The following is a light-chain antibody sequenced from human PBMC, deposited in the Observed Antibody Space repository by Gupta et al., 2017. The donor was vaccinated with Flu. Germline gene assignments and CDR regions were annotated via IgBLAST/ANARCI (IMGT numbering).Light chain of an antibody. J-gene: IGKJ5*01. CDR2: GAS. Sequence: DIVLTQSPGTLSLSPGERATLSCRASQSVSSSYLACYQQKPGQAPRLLIYGASSRATGIPDRFSGSGSGTDFTLTISRLEPEDFAVYYCQQYGSSPKITFGQGTRLEIK. V-gene: IGKV3-20*01. CDR3: QQYGSSPKIT. CDR1: QSVSSSY.